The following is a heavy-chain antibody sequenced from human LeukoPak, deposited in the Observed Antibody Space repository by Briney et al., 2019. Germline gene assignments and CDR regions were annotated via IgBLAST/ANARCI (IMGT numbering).Heavy chain of an antibody. CDR2: INPNSGGT. D-gene: IGHD2-2*01. J-gene: IGHJ4*02. CDR1: GYTFTGYY. V-gene: IGHV1-2*02. CDR3: ARMDCSSTSFYFAGSLLGYFDY. Sequence: GASVKVSCKASGYTFTGYYMHWVRQAPGQGLEWMGWINPNSGGTNYAQKFQGRVTMTRDTSISTAYMELSRLRSDDTAVYYCARMDCSSTSFYFAGSLLGYFDYWGQGTLVTVSS.